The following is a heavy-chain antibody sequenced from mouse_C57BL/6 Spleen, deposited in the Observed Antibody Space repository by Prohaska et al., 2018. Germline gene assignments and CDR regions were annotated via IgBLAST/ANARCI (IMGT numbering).Heavy chain of an antibody. CDR2: IWTGGGT. V-gene: IGHV2-9-1*01. CDR1: GFSLTSYA. Sequence: LVAPSQCLSFTCTVSGFSLTSYAISWVRQPPGNGLEWLGVIWTGGGTNYNSALKSRLSISKDNAKSQVFLKMNRLQTDDTARYYCARIHYSNWPLDYWGQGTTLTVSS. CDR3: ARIHYSNWPLDY. D-gene: IGHD2-5*01. J-gene: IGHJ2*01.